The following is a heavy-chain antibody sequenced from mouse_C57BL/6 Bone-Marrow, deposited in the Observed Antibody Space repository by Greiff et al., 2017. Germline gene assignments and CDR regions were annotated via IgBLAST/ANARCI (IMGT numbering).Heavy chain of an antibody. Sequence: EVQRVESGGGLVKPGGSLKLSCAASGFTFSSYAMSWVRQTPEKRLEWVATISDGGSYTYYPDNVKGRFTISRDNAKNNLYLQMSHLKSEDTAMYYCAREGVRRAMDYWGQGTSVTVSS. CDR2: ISDGGSYT. CDR1: GFTFSSYA. J-gene: IGHJ4*01. D-gene: IGHD2-14*01. CDR3: AREGVRRAMDY. V-gene: IGHV5-4*01.